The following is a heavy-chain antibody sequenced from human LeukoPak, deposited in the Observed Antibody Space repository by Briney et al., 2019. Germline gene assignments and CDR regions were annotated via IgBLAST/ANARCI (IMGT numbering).Heavy chain of an antibody. CDR1: GGSISSYY. D-gene: IGHD5-12*01. CDR3: ARHSYSGYDRLFDY. J-gene: IGHJ4*02. V-gene: IGHV4-59*08. Sequence: SSETLSLTCTVSGGSISSYYWSWIRQSPGKGLEWIGYIYYSRSPNYNPSLKSRVTISVDTSKNQFSLNLNSVTAADTAVYYCARHSYSGYDRLFDYWGQGIPVTVSS. CDR2: IYYSRSP.